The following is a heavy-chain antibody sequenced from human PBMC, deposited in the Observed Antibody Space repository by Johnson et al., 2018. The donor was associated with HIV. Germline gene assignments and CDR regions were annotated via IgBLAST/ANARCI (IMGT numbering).Heavy chain of an antibody. CDR1: GFTFSSYA. Sequence: VQLVESGGGGVQPGRSLRLSCAGSGFTFSSYAMHWVRQAPGKGLEWVAVISYDGSNKYYADSVKGRFTISRDNSKNTLYLQMNSLRAEDTAVYYCARDPRGPTWIQLDDAFDIWGQGTMVTVSS. D-gene: IGHD5-18*01. CDR2: ISYDGSNK. J-gene: IGHJ3*02. V-gene: IGHV3-30-3*01. CDR3: ARDPRGPTWIQLDDAFDI.